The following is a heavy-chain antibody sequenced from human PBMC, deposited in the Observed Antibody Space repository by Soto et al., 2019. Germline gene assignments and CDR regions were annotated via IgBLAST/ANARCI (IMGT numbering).Heavy chain of an antibody. J-gene: IGHJ6*02. Sequence: QVQLQQWGAGLLKPSETLSLTCGVYGGSFSNYYWSWIRQPPGKGLEWIGEINHSGSTNYNPSLDSRISISVDTSKRQFSLKLYSVTAADTAVYYCARGRVLSQHDFGIDVWDQGTTVTVSS. CDR1: GGSFSNYY. CDR3: ARGRVLSQHDFGIDV. D-gene: IGHD3-10*01. CDR2: INHSGST. V-gene: IGHV4-34*01.